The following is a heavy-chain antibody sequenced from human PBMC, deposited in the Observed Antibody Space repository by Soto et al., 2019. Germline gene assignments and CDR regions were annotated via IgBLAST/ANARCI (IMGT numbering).Heavy chain of an antibody. D-gene: IGHD4-17*01. J-gene: IGHJ5*02. CDR3: AKDVHGDYFLPPLPNWFDP. V-gene: IGHV3-23*01. CDR2: ISGSGGST. CDR1: GFTFSSYA. Sequence: GGSLRLSCAASGFTFSSYAMSWVRQAPGKGLEWVSAISGSGGSTYYADSVKGRFTISRDNSKNTLYLQMNSLRAEDTAVYYCAKDVHGDYFLPPLPNWFDPWGQGTLVTVSS.